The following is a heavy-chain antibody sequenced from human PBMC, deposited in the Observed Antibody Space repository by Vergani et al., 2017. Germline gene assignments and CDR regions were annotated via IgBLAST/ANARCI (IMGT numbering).Heavy chain of an antibody. Sequence: QVQLVESGGGVVQPGRSLRLSCAASGFTFSSYGMHWVRQAPGKGLEWVAVIWYDGSNKYYADSVKGRFTISRDNSKNTLYLQMNSLRAEDTAVYYCATEGDITIPCMDVWGQGP. CDR3: ATEGDITIPCMDV. V-gene: IGHV3-33*01. D-gene: IGHD3-3*01. CDR2: IWYDGSNK. J-gene: IGHJ6*02. CDR1: GFTFSSYG.